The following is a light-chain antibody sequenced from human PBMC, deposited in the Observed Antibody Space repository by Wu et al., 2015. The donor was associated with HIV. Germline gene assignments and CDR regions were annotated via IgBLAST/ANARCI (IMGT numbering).Light chain of an antibody. Sequence: DIQMTQSPSSVSASIGDTVTMTCRASQDIGNWLAWYQHRPGKAPNLLIYGASNLQTDVPLRFSGTRSGTEFTLTITNLESEDFASYFCQQAYSFPPTFGGGPRWTSN. V-gene: IGKV1-12*01. CDR1: QDIGNW. J-gene: IGKJ4*01. CDR2: GAS. CDR3: QQAYSFPPT.